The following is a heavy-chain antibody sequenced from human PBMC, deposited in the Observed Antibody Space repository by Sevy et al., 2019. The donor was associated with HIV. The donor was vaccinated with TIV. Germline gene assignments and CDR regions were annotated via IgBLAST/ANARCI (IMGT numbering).Heavy chain of an antibody. CDR1: GYTFTSYG. CDR2: ISAYNGNT. CDR3: ARGGAYCGGDCYFDY. D-gene: IGHD2-21*02. Sequence: ASVKVSCKASGYTFTSYGISWVRQAPGQGLEWMGWISAYNGNTNYAQKLQGRVTMTTDTSTSTAYMELRSLRSDDTALYYCARGGAYCGGDCYFDYWGQGTLVTVSS. J-gene: IGHJ4*02. V-gene: IGHV1-18*01.